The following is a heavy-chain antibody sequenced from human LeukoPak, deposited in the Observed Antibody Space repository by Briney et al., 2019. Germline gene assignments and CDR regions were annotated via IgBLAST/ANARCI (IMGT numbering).Heavy chain of an antibody. CDR1: GYTFTGYY. CDR3: ARSRGSSGYYYNGNDAFDI. CDR2: INPNSGGT. Sequence: GASVKVSCKASGYTFTGYYMHRVRQAPGQGLEWMGWINPNSGGTNYAQKFQGWVTMTRDTSISTAYMELSRLRSDDTAVYYCARSRGSSGYYYNGNDAFDIWGQGTLVTVSS. D-gene: IGHD3-22*01. V-gene: IGHV1-2*04. J-gene: IGHJ3*02.